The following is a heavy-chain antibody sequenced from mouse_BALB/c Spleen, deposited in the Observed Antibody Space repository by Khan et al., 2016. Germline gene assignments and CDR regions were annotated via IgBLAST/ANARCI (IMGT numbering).Heavy chain of an antibody. Sequence: VQLQQSGTVLARPGASVKMSCKASGYSFTSYWMHRVKQRPGQGLEWIGGIYPGNSDTSYNQKFKGKAKLTAVTSASTAYMEFSSLTNEDSAVYYCTRDRDWYFDVWGAGTTVTVSS. V-gene: IGHV1-5*01. CDR1: GYSFTSYW. CDR2: IYPGNSDT. CDR3: TRDRDWYFDV. J-gene: IGHJ1*01.